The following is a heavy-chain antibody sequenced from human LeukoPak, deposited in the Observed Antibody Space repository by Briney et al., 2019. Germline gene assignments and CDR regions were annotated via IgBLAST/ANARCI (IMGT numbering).Heavy chain of an antibody. D-gene: IGHD6-19*01. V-gene: IGHV4-39*01. CDR3: ARSLRVSVAGTDTFDI. J-gene: IGHJ3*02. CDR2: IYYSGST. Sequence: SETLSLTCTVSGGSISSSSYYWGWIRQPPGKGLEWIGSIYYSGSTYYNPSLKSRVTISVDTSKNQFSLKLSSVTAADTAVYYCARSLRVSVAGTDTFDIWGQGTMVTVSS. CDR1: GGSISSSSYY.